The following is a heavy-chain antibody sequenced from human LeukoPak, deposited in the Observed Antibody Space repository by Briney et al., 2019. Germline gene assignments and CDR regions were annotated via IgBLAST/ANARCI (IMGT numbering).Heavy chain of an antibody. CDR1: GFTFSEYY. CDR2: ISSSVSYT. D-gene: IGHD3-16*02. V-gene: IGHV3-11*06. CDR3: ARELGYYDYVWGSYRYTYFDY. J-gene: IGHJ4*02. Sequence: PGGSLRLSCAASGFTFSEYYMSWIRQAPGKGLVWVSYISSSVSYTNQAVSVKGRFTISRDNAKNSLYLQMNSLRAEDTAVYYCARELGYYDYVWGSYRYTYFDYWGQGTLVTVSS.